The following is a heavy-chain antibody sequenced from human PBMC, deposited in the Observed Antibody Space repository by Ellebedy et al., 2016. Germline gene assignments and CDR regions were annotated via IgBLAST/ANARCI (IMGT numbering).Heavy chain of an antibody. Sequence: GGSLRLSCAASGFTFSSHSMGWVRQAPGKGREWALSIGGRGGSTYYADSVKGRFTISRDNSKNTLYLQMNSLRAEDTAVYYCAKGYSSSWYFAPGVYWGQGTLVTVSS. J-gene: IGHJ4*02. V-gene: IGHV3-23*01. CDR1: GFTFSSHS. D-gene: IGHD6-13*01. CDR2: IGGRGGST. CDR3: AKGYSSSWYFAPGVY.